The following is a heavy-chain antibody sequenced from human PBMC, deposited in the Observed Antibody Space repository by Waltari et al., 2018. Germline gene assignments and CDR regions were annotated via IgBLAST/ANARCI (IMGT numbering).Heavy chain of an antibody. CDR2: INHRRRT. CDR3: GHSKGPYYYGMDI. J-gene: IGHJ6*04. V-gene: IGHV4-34*04. CDR1: GGSFSGYY. Sequence: QVQLQQWGAGLLKPSETLSITCAVYGGSFSGYYWSWIRQPPGKGLEWIGEINHRRRTVNDTSLKRRATKSVQSTRRQISQKMWAMTAAKTDVYYCGHSKGPYYYGMDIWGEGNTVTVSS. D-gene: IGHD3-22*01.